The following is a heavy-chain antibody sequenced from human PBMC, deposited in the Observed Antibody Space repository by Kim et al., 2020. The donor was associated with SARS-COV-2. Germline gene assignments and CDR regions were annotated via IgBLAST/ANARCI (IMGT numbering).Heavy chain of an antibody. D-gene: IGHD6-25*01. Sequence: GGSLRLSCAASGFTFSSSWMTWVRQAPGKGPESVATIKPDGSEKYYVDSVKGRFTISRDNAKDSLSLQMNSLRAEDTAVYFCGLNGGHCGQGTLVTGSS. CDR3: GLNGGH. CDR1: GFTFSSSW. J-gene: IGHJ4*02. CDR2: IKPDGSEK. V-gene: IGHV3-7*01.